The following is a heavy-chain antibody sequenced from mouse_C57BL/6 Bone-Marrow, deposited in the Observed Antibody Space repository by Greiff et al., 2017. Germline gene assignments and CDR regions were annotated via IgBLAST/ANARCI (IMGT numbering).Heavy chain of an antibody. CDR1: GFTFSSYA. V-gene: IGHV5-4*01. CDR3: ARDPTVVAPYWYFDV. Sequence: EVQLVESGGGLVKPGGSLKLSCAASGFTFSSYAMSWVRQTPEKRLEWVATISDGGSYTYYPDNVKGRFTISRDNAKNNLYLQMSHLKSEDTAMYYCARDPTVVAPYWYFDVWGTGTTVTVSS. D-gene: IGHD1-1*01. CDR2: ISDGGSYT. J-gene: IGHJ1*03.